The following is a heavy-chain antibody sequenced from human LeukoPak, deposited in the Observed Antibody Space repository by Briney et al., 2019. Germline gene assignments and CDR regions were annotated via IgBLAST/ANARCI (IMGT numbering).Heavy chain of an antibody. CDR1: GFTFSTYV. J-gene: IGHJ4*02. CDR3: VRGTGY. CDR2: ISSNGDNT. Sequence: GGSLRLSCSVSGFTFSTYVVHWVRQARGKGLEYVSAISSNGDNTYYADSVKGRFTISRDNSKNTLYLQMSSLRADDTAVYYCVRGTGYWGQGTLVTVSS. V-gene: IGHV3-64D*06.